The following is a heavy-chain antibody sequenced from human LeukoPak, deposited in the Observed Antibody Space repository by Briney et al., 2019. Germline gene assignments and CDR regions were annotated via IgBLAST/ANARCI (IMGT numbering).Heavy chain of an antibody. D-gene: IGHD6-19*01. J-gene: IGHJ3*02. Sequence: SETLSLTCTVSGGSISTYYWSWIRQPPGKGLEWIGYIYYSGSTNYNPSLKSRVTISVDTSKNQFSLKLSSVTAADTAVYYCASSIAVAGTPKRGAFDIWGQGTMVTVSS. CDR3: ASSIAVAGTPKRGAFDI. CDR1: GGSISTYY. CDR2: IYYSGST. V-gene: IGHV4-59*12.